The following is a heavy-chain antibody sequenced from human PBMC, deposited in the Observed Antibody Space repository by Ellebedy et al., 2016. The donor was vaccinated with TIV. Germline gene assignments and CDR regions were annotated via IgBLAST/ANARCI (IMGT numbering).Heavy chain of an antibody. CDR2: IFYTRIT. Sequence: MPSETLSLTCTVSGGSFTNSSHSWGWIRQSPGKGLEWLGSIFYTRITYYNPSLRSRITISVDTSKNQFSLNLSSVTAADTAVYYCARVLRRPNGTFDIWGQGTMVTVSS. D-gene: IGHD1-26*01. CDR3: ARVLRRPNGTFDI. J-gene: IGHJ3*02. CDR1: GGSFTNSSHS. V-gene: IGHV4-39*07.